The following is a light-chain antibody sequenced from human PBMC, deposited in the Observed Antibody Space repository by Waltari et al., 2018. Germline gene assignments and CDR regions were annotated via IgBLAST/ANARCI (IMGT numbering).Light chain of an antibody. J-gene: IGLJ1*01. CDR3: SSYAGSNTFI. CDR2: DVS. CDR1: SSEIGGYNY. Sequence: QAALTQPPSVSGSPGQSVTISCTGTSSEIGGYNYVSWYQQHPGKAPKLMIYDVSKRPSGVSDRFSGSKSGNTASLTISGLQAEDEADYYCSSYAGSNTFIFGAGTRLTVL. V-gene: IGLV2-11*01.